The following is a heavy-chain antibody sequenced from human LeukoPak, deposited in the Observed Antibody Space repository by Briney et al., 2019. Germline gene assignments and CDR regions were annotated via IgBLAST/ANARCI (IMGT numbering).Heavy chain of an antibody. CDR1: GFTFSDSW. V-gene: IGHV3-7*05. J-gene: IGHJ4*02. Sequence: GGSLRLSCAASGFTFSDSWMTWVRQAPGKGLEWVAHIEEDGTGQYYVDSVRGRFTISRDNAKNSLSLQMNSLRAEDTAVYYCARWNNDWEFDYWGQGTLVSVSS. D-gene: IGHD1/OR15-1a*01. CDR3: ARWNNDWEFDY. CDR2: IEEDGTGQ.